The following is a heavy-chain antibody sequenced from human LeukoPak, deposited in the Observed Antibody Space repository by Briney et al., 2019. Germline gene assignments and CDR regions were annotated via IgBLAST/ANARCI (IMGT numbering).Heavy chain of an antibody. CDR2: IYTSGST. CDR3: ARDETVDITSWFDP. V-gene: IGHV4-4*07. J-gene: IGHJ5*02. Sequence: TSETLSLTCTVSGGSISSYYWSWIRQPAGKGLEWIGRIYTSGSTNYNPSLKSRVTMSVDTSKNQFSLKLSSVTAADTAVYYCARDETVDITSWFDPWGQGTLVTVSS. D-gene: IGHD1-20*01. CDR1: GGSISSYY.